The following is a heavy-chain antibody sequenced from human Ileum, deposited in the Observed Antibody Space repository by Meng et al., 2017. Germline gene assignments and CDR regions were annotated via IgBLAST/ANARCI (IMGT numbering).Heavy chain of an antibody. D-gene: IGHD2-21*01. J-gene: IGHJ3*02. CDR3: ARDPHRGGDVDI. Sequence: GESLKISCAASGFTFSSYWMNWVRQAPGKGLEWVANIKPDGGEKYYVDSVKGRFTISRDNAKNSLYLQMNSLRAEDTAVYYCARDPHRGGDVDIWGQGTMVTVSS. V-gene: IGHV3-7*01. CDR2: IKPDGGEK. CDR1: GFTFSSYW.